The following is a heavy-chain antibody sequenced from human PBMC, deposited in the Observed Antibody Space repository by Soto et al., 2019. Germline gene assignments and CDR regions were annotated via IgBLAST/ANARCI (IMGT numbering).Heavy chain of an antibody. CDR1: GGSISSSSYH. J-gene: IGHJ6*03. V-gene: IGHV4-39*01. CDR2: IYYSGST. Sequence: PSETLSLTCTVSGGSISSSSYHWGWIRQPPGKGLEWIGSIYYSGSTYYNPSLKSRVTISVDTSKNQFSLKLSSLTAADTAVYYCARHPDMDVWGKGTTVTVSS. CDR3: ARHPDMDV.